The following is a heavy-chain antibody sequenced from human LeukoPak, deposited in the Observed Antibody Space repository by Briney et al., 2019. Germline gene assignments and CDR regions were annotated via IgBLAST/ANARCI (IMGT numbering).Heavy chain of an antibody. D-gene: IGHD2-15*01. J-gene: IGHJ5*02. CDR1: CGSVSGYY. V-gene: IGHV4-34*01. CDR2: INHSGST. CDR3: ATPRPVCSGGSCYLNWFDP. Sequence: NPSETLSLTYAVYCGSVSGYYWSWVRQPPGKGLEWIGEINHSGSTNYNPSLKSRVTISVDTSKNQFSLKLTSLTPADTALYSCATPRPVCSGGSCYLNWFDPWGQGTMVTVSS.